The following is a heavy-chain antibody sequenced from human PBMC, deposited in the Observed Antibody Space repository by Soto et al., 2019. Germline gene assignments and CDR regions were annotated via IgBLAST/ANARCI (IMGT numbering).Heavy chain of an antibody. D-gene: IGHD4-17*01. Sequence: EVQLLESGGGLVQPGGSLRLSCAASGFSFGSYAMTWVRQAPGKGLEWVSSIGGYGHTTHYAEFVQGRFIISRDDSKKTMDLQMNSLRVEDTAVYYCVKGGPTVIYFDHWGQGSLVSVSS. CDR1: GFSFGSYA. CDR3: VKGGPTVIYFDH. J-gene: IGHJ4*02. CDR2: IGGYGHTT. V-gene: IGHV3-23*01.